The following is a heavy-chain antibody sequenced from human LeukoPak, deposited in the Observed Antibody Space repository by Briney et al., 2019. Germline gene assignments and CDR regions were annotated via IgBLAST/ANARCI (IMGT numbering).Heavy chain of an antibody. V-gene: IGHV4-59*01. D-gene: IGHD5-18*01. J-gene: IGHJ4*02. CDR1: GGSISSYY. Sequence: PSETLSLTYTVSGGSISSYYRSWIRQPPGKGLEWIGYIYYSGSTNYNPSLKSRVTISVDTSKNQFSLKLSSVTAADTAVYYCARGLRYSYGYLYYFDYWGQGTLVTVSS. CDR3: ARGLRYSYGYLYYFDY. CDR2: IYYSGST.